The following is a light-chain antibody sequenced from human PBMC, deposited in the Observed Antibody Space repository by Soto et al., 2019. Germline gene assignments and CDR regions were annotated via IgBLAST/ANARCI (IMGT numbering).Light chain of an antibody. CDR2: GAS. J-gene: IGKJ4*01. V-gene: IGKV3-11*01. CDR1: QSVSSY. Sequence: DIVLTQSPATLSLSPGEGATLSCRASQSVSSYLAWYQQKPGQPPRLLIYGASNRATGIPARFSGSGSGTDFTLNISSLETEDSAVYYCQQRRNWLLTFAGGTKVEIK. CDR3: QQRRNWLLT.